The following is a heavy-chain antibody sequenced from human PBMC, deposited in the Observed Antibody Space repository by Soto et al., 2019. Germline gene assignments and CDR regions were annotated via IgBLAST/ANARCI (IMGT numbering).Heavy chain of an antibody. V-gene: IGHV3-30*18. D-gene: IGHD6-19*01. CDR3: AKGGRQWLVTSDFNY. J-gene: IGHJ4*02. Sequence: VQLVESGGGVVQPGWSLRLSCAASGFTFSDYAMHWVRQAPGKGLEWVAVVSHDGRNTHYADSVKGRFTISRDSSKNTVSLEMTRLRAEDMAVYYCAKGGRQWLVTSDFNYWGQGALVTVSS. CDR2: VSHDGRNT. CDR1: GFTFSDYA.